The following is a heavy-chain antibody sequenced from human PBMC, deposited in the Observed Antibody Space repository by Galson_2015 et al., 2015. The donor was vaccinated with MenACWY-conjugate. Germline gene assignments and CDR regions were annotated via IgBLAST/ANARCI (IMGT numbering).Heavy chain of an antibody. CDR3: AREWYSSSWWYYFDS. CDR1: GGSISSGNYY. CDR2: IDKGGRT. J-gene: IGHJ4*02. Sequence: TLSLACPVSGGSISSGNYYWAWIRQHPGQGLEWLGYIDKGGRTYYKSSLKRRLTMSVDGPKNEFSLKLASVTAADTAVYYCAREWYSSSWWYYFDSWGLGTLVTVSS. V-gene: IGHV4-31*03. D-gene: IGHD6-13*01.